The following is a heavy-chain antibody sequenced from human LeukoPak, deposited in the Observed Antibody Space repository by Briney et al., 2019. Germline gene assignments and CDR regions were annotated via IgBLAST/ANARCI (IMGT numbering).Heavy chain of an antibody. V-gene: IGHV4-34*01. D-gene: IGHD2-15*01. CDR1: GVSFSGYY. Sequence: PSETLCLTCAVYGVSFSGYYWSWVRQPPGKGLEWVGEINHSGSTNYNPSLKSRVTISVDTSKNQFSLKLSSVTAADTAVYYCARGEVVVVAANGLVFDYWGQGTLVTVSS. J-gene: IGHJ4*02. CDR3: ARGEVVVVAANGLVFDY. CDR2: INHSGST.